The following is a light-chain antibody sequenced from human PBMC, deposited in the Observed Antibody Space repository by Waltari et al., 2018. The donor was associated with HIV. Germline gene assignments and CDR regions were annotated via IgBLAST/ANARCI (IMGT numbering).Light chain of an antibody. Sequence: SSELTQDPAVSVALGQKVMITCQGDRLSNNYASWYQQKPGQAPVLVFYGKDGRPSGIPDRFSGSSSGNTASLTITGAQAEDEADYYCNCRGNSGNQVLFGGGTQLTVL. CDR2: GKD. CDR1: RLSNNY. J-gene: IGLJ2*01. CDR3: NCRGNSGNQVL. V-gene: IGLV3-19*01.